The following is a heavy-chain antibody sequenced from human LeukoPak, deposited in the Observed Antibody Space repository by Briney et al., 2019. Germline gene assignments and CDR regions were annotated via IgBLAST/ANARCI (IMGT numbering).Heavy chain of an antibody. Sequence: GGSLRLSCAVSGLTFYDQAMHWVRQTPGTGLEWVSLSGNDGSTYYADSVRGRFTISRDISKNSLCLEMSSLRTEDTALYPCASQTKYYPGWAGIYWGAFDFGGQGTMATVS. CDR3: ASQTKYYPGWAGIYWGAFDF. CDR1: GLTFYDQA. J-gene: IGHJ3*01. CDR2: SGNDGST. D-gene: IGHD3-10*01. V-gene: IGHV3-43*02.